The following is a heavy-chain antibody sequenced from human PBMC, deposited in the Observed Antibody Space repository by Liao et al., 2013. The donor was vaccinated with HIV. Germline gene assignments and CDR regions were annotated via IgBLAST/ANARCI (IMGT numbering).Heavy chain of an antibody. J-gene: IGHJ6*03. CDR3: AREGYYDFWSGPLKFAYYYYYMDV. CDR2: IYTSGST. CDR1: GDSINSGSFY. V-gene: IGHV4-61*02. D-gene: IGHD3-3*01. Sequence: QVQLQESGPGLVKPSQTLSLTCTVSGDSINSGSFYWTWIRQPAGRRLEWIGRIYTSGSTTYNPSLRSRVTMSVDTSKNQFSLKLSSVTAADTAVYYCAREGYYDFWSGPLKFAYYYYYMDVWGKGTTVTVSS.